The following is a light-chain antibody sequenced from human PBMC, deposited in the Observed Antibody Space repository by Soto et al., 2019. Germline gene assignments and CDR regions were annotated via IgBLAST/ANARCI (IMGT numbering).Light chain of an antibody. J-gene: IGLJ1*01. Sequence: QSVVTQPPSASGTPGQRVTISCSGSSSNIGRYTVNWYQQLPGTAPKLLIYINNQRPSGVPDRFSGSKSGTSASLAISGLHSEDEADYFCAAWDASLGVPVFGTGTKLTVL. CDR2: INN. CDR3: AAWDASLGVPV. V-gene: IGLV1-44*01. CDR1: SSNIGRYT.